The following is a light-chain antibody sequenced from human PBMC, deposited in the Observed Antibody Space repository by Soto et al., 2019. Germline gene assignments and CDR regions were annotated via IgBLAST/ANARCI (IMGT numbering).Light chain of an antibody. CDR2: EVS. CDR3: SSYGGSNAVV. CDR1: SSDVGGYNY. V-gene: IGLV2-8*01. J-gene: IGLJ2*01. Sequence: QSALTQPPSASGSPGQSVTISCTGSSSDVGGYNYVSWYQQHPGKAPKLMIYEVSKRTSGVPDRLSGSKSGNTASLTVSGLQAEYEADYYCSSYGGSNAVVFGGGTRLSVL.